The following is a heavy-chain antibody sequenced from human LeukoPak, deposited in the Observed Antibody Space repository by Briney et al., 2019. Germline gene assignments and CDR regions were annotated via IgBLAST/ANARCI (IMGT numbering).Heavy chain of an antibody. J-gene: IGHJ6*03. CDR1: GGTFRTYG. Sequence: SVKVSCKASGGTFRTYGISWVRQAPGQGLEWRGGIIPLLGTANSAQKFQGRLTITADESTRTVYMELSSLRSEDTAVYYCARLDYDILTGYYGDYYYYYMDVWGKGTTVTISS. CDR3: ARLDYDILTGYYGDYYYYYMDV. V-gene: IGHV1-69*13. D-gene: IGHD3-9*01. CDR2: IIPLLGTA.